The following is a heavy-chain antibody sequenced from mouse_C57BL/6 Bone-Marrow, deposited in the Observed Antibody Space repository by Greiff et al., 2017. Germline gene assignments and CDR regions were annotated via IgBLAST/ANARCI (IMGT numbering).Heavy chain of an antibody. Sequence: QVQLQQPGAELVKPGASVKVSCKASGYTFTSYWMHWVKQRPGQGLEWIGRIHPSDSDTNYNQKFKGKATLTVDKSSSTAYMQLSSLTSEDSAVYYCAIGGDGYDVVPFAYWGQGTLVTVSA. CDR2: IHPSDSDT. CDR3: AIGGDGYDVVPFAY. D-gene: IGHD2-2*01. V-gene: IGHV1-74*01. CDR1: GYTFTSYW. J-gene: IGHJ3*01.